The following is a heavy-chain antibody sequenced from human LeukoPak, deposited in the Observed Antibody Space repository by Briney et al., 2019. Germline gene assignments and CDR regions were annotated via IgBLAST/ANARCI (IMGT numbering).Heavy chain of an antibody. D-gene: IGHD5-12*01. CDR1: GFTVSSNY. J-gene: IGHJ5*02. V-gene: IGHV3-53*04. CDR3: AREYSGYDFAFDP. CDR2: IYSGGST. Sequence: GGSLRLSCAASGFTVSSNYMSWVRQAPGKGLEWVSVIYSGGSTYYADSVKGRFTISRHSSKNTLYLQMNSLRAEDTAAYYCAREYSGYDFAFDPWGQGTLVTVSS.